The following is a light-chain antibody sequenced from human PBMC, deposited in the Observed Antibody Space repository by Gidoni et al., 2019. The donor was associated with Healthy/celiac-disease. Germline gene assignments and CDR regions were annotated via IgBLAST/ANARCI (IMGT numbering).Light chain of an antibody. V-gene: IGKV3-20*01. J-gene: IGKJ2*01. Sequence: SLPPGERATLSCRASQSVSSSYLAWYQQKPGQAPRLLIYGASSRATGIPDRFSGSGSGTDFTLTISRLEPEDFAVYYCQQYGSSPNTFGQGTKLEIK. CDR3: QQYGSSPNT. CDR1: QSVSSSY. CDR2: GAS.